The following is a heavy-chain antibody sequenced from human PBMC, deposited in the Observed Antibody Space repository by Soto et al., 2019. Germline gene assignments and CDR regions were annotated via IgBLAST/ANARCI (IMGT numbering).Heavy chain of an antibody. CDR3: ARDLWGYCGTDCYPLDV. J-gene: IGHJ6*02. D-gene: IGHD2-21*02. CDR1: GGSISGYY. Sequence: QVQLQESGPGLVKPSETLSLTCTVSGGSISGYYWSWIRQPPGKGLEWIGYMYNTGSTVYNPSFKSRGTISVDTSKNQFSLKLNSVTAADTAVYYCARDLWGYCGTDCYPLDVWGQGTTVTVSS. V-gene: IGHV4-59*01. CDR2: MYNTGST.